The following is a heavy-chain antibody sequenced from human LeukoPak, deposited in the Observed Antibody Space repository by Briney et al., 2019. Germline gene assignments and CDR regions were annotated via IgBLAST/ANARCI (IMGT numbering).Heavy chain of an antibody. D-gene: IGHD2-2*01. J-gene: IGHJ4*02. CDR1: GFTFSYYW. CDR2: IKQDGTEK. V-gene: IGHV3-7*01. Sequence: GGFLRLSCAASGFTFSYYWRSWVRQAPGKGLEWVANIKQDGTEKYYADSVKGRFTISRDNAKNSLYLQMNNLRGEDTAVYYCARDPGERSSTRKFDYWGQGTLVTVPS. CDR3: ARDPGERSSTRKFDY.